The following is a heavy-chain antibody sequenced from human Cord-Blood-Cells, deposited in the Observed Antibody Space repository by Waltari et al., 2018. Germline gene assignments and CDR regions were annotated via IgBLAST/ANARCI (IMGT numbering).Heavy chain of an antibody. CDR1: GFTFSSYS. V-gene: IGHV3-48*02. J-gene: IGHJ4*02. CDR2: ISSSSSTI. Sequence: EVQLVVSGGGLVQPGGSLGPSCPASGFTFSSYSLTWVPRAPGKGLEGVSYISSSSSTIYYADSVKGRFTISRDNAKNSLYLQMNSLRDEDTAVYYCARAHFDWLLYYFDYWGQGTLVTVSS. CDR3: ARAHFDWLLYYFDY. D-gene: IGHD3-9*01.